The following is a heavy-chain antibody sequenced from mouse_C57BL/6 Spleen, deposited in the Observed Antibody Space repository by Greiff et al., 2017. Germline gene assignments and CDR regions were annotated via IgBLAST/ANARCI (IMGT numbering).Heavy chain of an antibody. V-gene: IGHV5-12*01. Sequence: EVQVVESGGGLVQPGGSLKLSCAASGFTFSDYYMYWVRQTPEKRLEWVAYISNGGGSTYYPDTVKGRFTISRDNAKNPLYLQMSRLKSEDTAMYYCARRGLAMDYWGQGTSVTVSS. D-gene: IGHD3-1*01. J-gene: IGHJ4*01. CDR1: GFTFSDYY. CDR2: ISNGGGST. CDR3: ARRGLAMDY.